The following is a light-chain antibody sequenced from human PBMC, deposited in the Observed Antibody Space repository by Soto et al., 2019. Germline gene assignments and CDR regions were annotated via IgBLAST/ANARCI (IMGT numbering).Light chain of an antibody. V-gene: IGLV1-44*01. CDR3: AAWDDSLYGQV. Sequence: QSVLTQPPSGSGTPGQRVTISCSGSSSDIGTNTVNWYQQLPGTAPKLLIYSNNQRPSGVPDRFSGSKSGTSASLAISGLQSEDEADYYCAAWDDSLYGQVFGGGTKVTVL. CDR1: SSDIGTNT. J-gene: IGLJ2*01. CDR2: SNN.